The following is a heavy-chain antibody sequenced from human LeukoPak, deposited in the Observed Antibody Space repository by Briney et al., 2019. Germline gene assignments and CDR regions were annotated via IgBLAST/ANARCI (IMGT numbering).Heavy chain of an antibody. CDR1: GFTFSDYY. D-gene: IGHD6-19*01. CDR2: ISSSGSTI. J-gene: IGHJ6*02. Sequence: PGGSLRLSCAASGFTFSDYYMSWIRQAPGKGLEWVSYISSSGSTIYYADSVKGRFTISRDNAKNSLYLQMNSLRAEDTAVYYCARDIAVAGYYYYGMDVWGQGTTVTVSS. CDR3: ARDIAVAGYYYYGMDV. V-gene: IGHV3-11*04.